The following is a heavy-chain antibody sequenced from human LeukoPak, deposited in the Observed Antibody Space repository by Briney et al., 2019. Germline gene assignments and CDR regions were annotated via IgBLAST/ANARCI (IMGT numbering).Heavy chain of an antibody. CDR2: AYSDGNT. CDR3: ARLFGSGWPGYFYYAMDV. V-gene: IGHV3-66*04. Sequence: GGSLRLSCAASGITVNSTYISWVRQAPGKGLEWVSVAYSDGNTYYAGSVKGRFTISRDNSKNTLFLQMNSLRAEDTAVYYCARLFGSGWPGYFYYAMDVWRQGTTVAVSS. D-gene: IGHD6-19*01. CDR1: GITVNSTY. J-gene: IGHJ6*02.